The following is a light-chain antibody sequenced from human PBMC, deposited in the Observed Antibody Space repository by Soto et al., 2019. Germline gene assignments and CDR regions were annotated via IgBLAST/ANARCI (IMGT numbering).Light chain of an antibody. V-gene: IGKV1-5*01. CDR2: DAS. Sequence: DVQMTQSPSTLSASVGDRVTVTCRASQSVGKWLAWFQQKPGKDPKLLIFDASTLESGVSSRFSGSGFGTEFTLTISGLQPDDFATYFCQQYNNYPWTFGQGTKVEVK. J-gene: IGKJ1*01. CDR3: QQYNNYPWT. CDR1: QSVGKW.